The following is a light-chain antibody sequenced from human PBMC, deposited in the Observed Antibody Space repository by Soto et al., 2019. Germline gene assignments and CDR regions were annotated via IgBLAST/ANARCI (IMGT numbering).Light chain of an antibody. Sequence: DIQMTQSPSTLSASVGDRVNITCRASQSISSWLAWYQQKPGKAPKLLIYDASSLESGVPSRFSGSGSGTEFTLTISSLQPDDFATYYCQQYNSYLFGQGTNVEIK. CDR3: QQYNSYL. J-gene: IGKJ1*01. V-gene: IGKV1-5*01. CDR2: DAS. CDR1: QSISSW.